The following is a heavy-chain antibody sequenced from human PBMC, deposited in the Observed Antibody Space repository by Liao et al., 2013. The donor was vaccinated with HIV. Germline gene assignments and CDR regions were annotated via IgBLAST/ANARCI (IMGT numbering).Heavy chain of an antibody. V-gene: IGHV4-61*02. Sequence: QVQLQESGPGLVKPSQTLSLTCTVSGGSISSGSYYWSWIRQPAGKGLEWIGRIYTSGSTNYNPSLKSRVTISIDTSKNQFSLKLSSVTAADTVVYYCARSMLLRPNWFDPWGQGTPGHRLL. J-gene: IGHJ5*02. CDR2: IYTSGST. D-gene: IGHD2-15*01. CDR1: GGSISSGSYY. CDR3: ARSMLLRPNWFDP.